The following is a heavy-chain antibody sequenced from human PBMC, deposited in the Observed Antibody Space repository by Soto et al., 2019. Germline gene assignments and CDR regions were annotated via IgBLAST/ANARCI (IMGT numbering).Heavy chain of an antibody. D-gene: IGHD3-10*01. CDR2: INHSGST. J-gene: IGHJ6*02. V-gene: IGHV4-34*01. Sequence: PSETLSLTCAVYGGSFSGYYWSWIRQPPGKGLEWIGEINHSGSTNYNPSLMSRVTISVDTSKNHYSLKLSSVTAADTAVYYGARGAYYGSESLSTRTYCYYGMDVWGQGTTVTVSS. CDR1: GGSFSGYY. CDR3: ARGAYYGSESLSTRTYCYYGMDV.